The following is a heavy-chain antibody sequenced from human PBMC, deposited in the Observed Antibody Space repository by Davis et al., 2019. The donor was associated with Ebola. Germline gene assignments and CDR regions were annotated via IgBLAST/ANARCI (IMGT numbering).Heavy chain of an antibody. CDR2: ISAYNGNT. CDR3: ATGRSGAAAMWHDAFDI. D-gene: IGHD2-2*01. V-gene: IGHV1-18*01. J-gene: IGHJ3*02. CDR1: GYTFTSYG. Sequence: ASVKVSCKASGYTFTSYGISWVRQAPGQGLEWMGWISAYNGNTNYAQKLQGRVTMTTDTSTSTAYMELSSLRSEDTAVYYCATGRSGAAAMWHDAFDIWGQGTMVTVSS.